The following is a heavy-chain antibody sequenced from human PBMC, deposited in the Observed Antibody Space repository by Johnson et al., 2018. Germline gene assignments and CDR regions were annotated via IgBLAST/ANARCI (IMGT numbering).Heavy chain of an antibody. J-gene: IGHJ6*02. D-gene: IGHD3-3*01. Sequence: QVQLVESGGGVVQPGRSLRLSCAASGFTFSSYGMHWVRQAPGKGLEWVAVISYDGSNKYYADSVQGRFTISRDKSKNTLHLQLNSLRAEDTAVYYCASEMGIIRANYYDYGMDVWGQGTTVTVSS. CDR3: ASEMGIIRANYYDYGMDV. V-gene: IGHV3-30*03. CDR2: ISYDGSNK. CDR1: GFTFSSYG.